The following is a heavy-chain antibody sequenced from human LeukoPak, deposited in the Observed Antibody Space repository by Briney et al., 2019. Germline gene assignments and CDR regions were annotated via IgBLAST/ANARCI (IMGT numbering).Heavy chain of an antibody. J-gene: IGHJ4*02. V-gene: IGHV4-59*01. Sequence: PSETLSLTCTVSGGSISSYYWSWIRQPPGKGLEWIGYIYYSGSINYNPSLKSRVTISVDTSKNQFSLKLSSVTAADTAVYYCAREYYYGSGSYYFDYWGQGTLVTVSS. D-gene: IGHD3-10*01. CDR3: AREYYYGSGSYYFDY. CDR2: IYYSGSI. CDR1: GGSISSYY.